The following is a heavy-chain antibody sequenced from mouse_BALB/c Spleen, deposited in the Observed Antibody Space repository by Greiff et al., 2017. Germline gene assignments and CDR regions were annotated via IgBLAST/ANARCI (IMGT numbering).Heavy chain of an antibody. Sequence: EVQLQESGAELVKPGASVKLSCTASGFNIKDTYMHWVKQRPEQGLEWIGRIDPANGNTKYDPKFQGKATITADTSSNTAYLQLSSLTSEDTAVYYCAYYYGSSYGDYAMDYWGQGTSVTVSS. J-gene: IGHJ4*01. CDR1: GFNIKDTY. V-gene: IGHV14-3*02. D-gene: IGHD1-1*01. CDR2: IDPANGNT. CDR3: AYYYGSSYGDYAMDY.